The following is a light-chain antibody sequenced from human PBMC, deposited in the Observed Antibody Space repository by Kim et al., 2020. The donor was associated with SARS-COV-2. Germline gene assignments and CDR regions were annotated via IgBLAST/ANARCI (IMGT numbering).Light chain of an antibody. V-gene: IGKV3-11*01. CDR2: ETS. CDR3: QQRYNWPLT. J-gene: IGKJ4*01. Sequence: LSPGETTTLSCRARQSVGNSLAWFQQKPGQAPRLLIFETSNRATGIPARFSGSGSGTAFTLTISSLEPEDFAVYYCQQRYNWPLTFGGGTKVDIK. CDR1: QSVGNS.